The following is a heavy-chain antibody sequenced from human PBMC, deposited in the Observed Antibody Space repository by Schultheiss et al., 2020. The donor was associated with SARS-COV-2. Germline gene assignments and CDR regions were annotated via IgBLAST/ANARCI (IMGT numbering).Heavy chain of an antibody. D-gene: IGHD6-13*01. CDR1: GDSISSGGYY. CDR3: ARVRAGPTRDNWFDP. J-gene: IGHJ5*02. Sequence: SETLSLTCTVSGDSISSGGYYWSWIRQHPGKGLEWIGNIYYSGSTYYNPSLKSRFTISVDTSKNHFSLKLSSVTAADTAVYYCARVRAGPTRDNWFDPWGQGTLVTVSS. CDR2: IYYSGST. V-gene: IGHV4-31*03.